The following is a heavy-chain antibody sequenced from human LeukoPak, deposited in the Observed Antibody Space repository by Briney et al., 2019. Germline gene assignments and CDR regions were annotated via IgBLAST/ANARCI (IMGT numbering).Heavy chain of an antibody. J-gene: IGHJ4*02. Sequence: GGSLRLSCAASGFTFTNYWMHCVRQAPGMGLVWVSRLPPDEPGIIYADSVKGRFTVSRDNAKNTVYLQMNNLRVDDTAMYYCVGTIASRGSEYWGQGALVTVSS. CDR3: VGTIASRGSEY. V-gene: IGHV3-74*01. D-gene: IGHD6-6*01. CDR1: GFTFTNYW. CDR2: LPPDEPGI.